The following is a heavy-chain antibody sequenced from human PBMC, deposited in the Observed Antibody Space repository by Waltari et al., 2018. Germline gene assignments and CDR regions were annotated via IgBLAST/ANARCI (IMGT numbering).Heavy chain of an antibody. D-gene: IGHD4-17*01. J-gene: IGHJ4*02. V-gene: IGHV3-30*02. CDR2: IRYDGSNK. CDR3: APGDSFDY. CDR1: GYTFTGYY. Sequence: QVQLVQSGAEVKKPGASVKVSCKASGYTFTGYYMHWVRQAPGKGLEWVAFIRYDGSNKYYADSVKGRFTISRDNSKNTLYLQMNSLRAEDTAVYYCAPGDSFDYWGQGTLVTVSS.